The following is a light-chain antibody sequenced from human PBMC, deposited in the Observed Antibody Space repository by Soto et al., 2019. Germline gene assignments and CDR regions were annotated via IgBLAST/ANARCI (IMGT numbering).Light chain of an antibody. J-gene: IGKJ1*01. CDR3: QQYSNWPRT. CDR2: GAS. V-gene: IGKV3-15*01. CDR1: QSLGTY. Sequence: EIVMTQSPATLSVSLGERATLSCRASQSLGTYLAWYQQKPGQAPRLLIYGASTRATGIPARFSGSGSGTEFTLTITSLQSEDFAVYYCQQYSNWPRTVGQGTKVEVK.